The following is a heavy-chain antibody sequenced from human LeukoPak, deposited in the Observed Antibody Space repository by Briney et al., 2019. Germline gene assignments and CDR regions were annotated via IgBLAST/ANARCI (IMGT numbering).Heavy chain of an antibody. CDR3: AEAYCSGGSCYPFDY. D-gene: IGHD2-15*01. CDR1: GGSISSFF. V-gene: IGHV4-59*08. CDR2: VYYSGST. J-gene: IGHJ4*02. Sequence: SETLSLTCTVSGGSISSFFWSWIRQPPGKGLEWIGYVYYSGSTNYNPSLKSRVTISVDTSKNQFSLKLSSVTAADTAFYYCAEAYCSGGSCYPFDYWGQGTLVTVSS.